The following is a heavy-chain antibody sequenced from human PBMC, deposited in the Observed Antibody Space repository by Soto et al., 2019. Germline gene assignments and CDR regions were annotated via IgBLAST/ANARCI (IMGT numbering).Heavy chain of an antibody. D-gene: IGHD3-10*01. CDR2: IWDDGSNK. Sequence: QVQLVESGGGVVQPGRSLRLSCAASRFTFSHYGMHWVRQAPGKGLEWLAVIWDDGSNKYYADSVKGRFTISRDNSKNTLYLQMSSLRAEDTAVYYCARDRVSHWYFDLWGRGTLVTVSS. V-gene: IGHV3-33*01. J-gene: IGHJ2*01. CDR3: ARDRVSHWYFDL. CDR1: RFTFSHYG.